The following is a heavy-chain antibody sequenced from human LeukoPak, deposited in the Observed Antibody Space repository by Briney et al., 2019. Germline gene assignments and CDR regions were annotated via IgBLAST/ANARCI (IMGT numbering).Heavy chain of an antibody. J-gene: IGHJ4*02. V-gene: IGHV1-69*06. CDR2: IIPIFGTA. Sequence: ASVKVSCKASGGTFSSYAISWVRQAPGQGLEWKGGIIPIFGTANYAQKFQGRVTITADKSTSTAYMELSSLRSEDTAVYYCARDGEVALRYFDWLLYWGQGTLVTVSS. D-gene: IGHD3-9*01. CDR1: GGTFSSYA. CDR3: ARDGEVALRYFDWLLY.